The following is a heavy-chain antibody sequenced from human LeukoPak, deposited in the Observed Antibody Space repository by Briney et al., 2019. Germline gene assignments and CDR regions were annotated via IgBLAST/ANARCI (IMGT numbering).Heavy chain of an antibody. CDR2: ISGSGGST. CDR1: GFTFSSYA. CDR3: AKEAGCSSTSCYMHAGTPFDY. J-gene: IGHJ4*02. V-gene: IGHV3-23*01. D-gene: IGHD2-2*02. Sequence: GGSLRLFCAASGFTFSSYAMSWVRQAPGQGLEWVSAISGSGGSTYYADSVKGRFTISRDNSKNTLYLQMNSLRAEDTAVYYCAKEAGCSSTSCYMHAGTPFDYWGQGTLVTVSS.